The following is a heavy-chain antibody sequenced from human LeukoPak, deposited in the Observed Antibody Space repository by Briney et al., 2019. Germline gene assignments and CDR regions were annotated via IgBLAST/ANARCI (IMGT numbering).Heavy chain of an antibody. CDR3: ARVRDSSGWPFDY. CDR1: GYTFTSYY. J-gene: IGHJ4*02. V-gene: IGHV3-21*01. CDR2: ISSSSSYI. Sequence: GASVKVSCKASGYTFTSYYMHWVRQAPGKGLEWVSSISSSSSYIYYADSVKGRFTISRDNAKNSLYLQMNSLRAEDTAVYYCARVRDSSGWPFDYWGQGTLVTVSS. D-gene: IGHD6-19*01.